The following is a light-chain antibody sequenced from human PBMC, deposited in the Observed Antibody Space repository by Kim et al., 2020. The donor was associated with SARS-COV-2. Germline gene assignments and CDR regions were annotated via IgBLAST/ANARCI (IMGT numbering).Light chain of an antibody. Sequence: AFVGDRVIITCRARQAIRNDLGWYQQKPGKAPKCLIYGASILQSGVSSRFSGSGSGTEFTLTISSLQPEDFATYFCVQQSGHPRTFGQGTKVDIK. CDR2: GAS. CDR3: VQQSGHPRT. V-gene: IGKV1-17*01. CDR1: QAIRND. J-gene: IGKJ1*01.